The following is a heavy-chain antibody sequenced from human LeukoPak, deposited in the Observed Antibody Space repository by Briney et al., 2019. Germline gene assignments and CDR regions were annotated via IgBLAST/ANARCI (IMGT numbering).Heavy chain of an antibody. J-gene: IGHJ5*02. CDR1: GFTFRNYN. CDR3: ARQRGYCSSGVCRGWFDP. D-gene: IGHD2-8*01. CDR2: ISESSSFI. Sequence: GGSLRLSCTASGFTFRNYNMNWVRQAPGKGLEWVSSISESSSFIQYADSLKGRFAISRDNAKNSLYLQMNSLRAEDTAVYYCARQRGYCSSGVCRGWFDPWGQGTLVTVSS. V-gene: IGHV3-21*01.